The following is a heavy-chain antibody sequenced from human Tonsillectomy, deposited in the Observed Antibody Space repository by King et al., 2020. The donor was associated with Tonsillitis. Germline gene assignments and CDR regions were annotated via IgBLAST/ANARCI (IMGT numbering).Heavy chain of an antibody. CDR2: IYSSGST. CDR1: GGSISNYY. CDR3: ARDSSGDRAFDI. J-gene: IGHJ3*02. D-gene: IGHD3-22*01. V-gene: IGHV4-4*07. Sequence: QLQESGPGLVKPSETLPLTCTVSGGSISNYYWSWIRQPAGKGLGWIGRIYSSGSTNYNPSLKSRLTMSIDTSKNLFSLTLSSVTAADTAVYYCARDSSGDRAFDIWGQGTMVTVSS.